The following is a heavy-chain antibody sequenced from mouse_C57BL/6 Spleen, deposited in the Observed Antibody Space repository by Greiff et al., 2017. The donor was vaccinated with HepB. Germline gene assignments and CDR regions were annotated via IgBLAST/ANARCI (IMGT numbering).Heavy chain of an antibody. J-gene: IGHJ4*01. CDR1: GYTFTDYY. Sequence: QVQLQQSGPELVKPGASVKISCKASGYTFTDYYINWVKQRPGQGLEWIGWIFPGSGSTYYNEKFKGKATLTVDKSSSTAYMLLSSLTSEDSAVYFCARGSYYGSRGYAMDYWGQGTSVTVSS. CDR2: IFPGSGST. V-gene: IGHV1-75*01. CDR3: ARGSYYGSRGYAMDY. D-gene: IGHD1-1*01.